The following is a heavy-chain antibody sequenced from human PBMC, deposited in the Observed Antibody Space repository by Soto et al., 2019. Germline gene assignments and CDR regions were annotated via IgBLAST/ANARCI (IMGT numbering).Heavy chain of an antibody. CDR1: GGSISSYY. J-gene: IGHJ3*02. CDR3: ARDRCSGGSCYFAFDI. D-gene: IGHD2-15*01. CDR2: IYYSGST. Sequence: PSETLSLTCTLSGGSISSYYWSWIRQLPGKGLEWIGHIYYSGSTNYNPSLKSRVTISVDTSKNQFSLKLSSVTAAGTAVYYCARDRCSGGSCYFAFDIWGQGTMVTV. V-gene: IGHV4-59*01.